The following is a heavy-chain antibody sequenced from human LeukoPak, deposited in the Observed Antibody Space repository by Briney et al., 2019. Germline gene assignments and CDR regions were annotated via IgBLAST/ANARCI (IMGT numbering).Heavy chain of an antibody. Sequence: PSETLSLTCAVHGASFSNCYWTWIRQPPGKGLEWIGEIHHSGSTKYNPSLESRVTISIDTSKNQFSLRLTSVTAADTAIYYCVRHSPGSRGVDYWGQGTLVTVSS. CDR3: VRHSPGSRGVDY. CDR1: GASFSNCY. J-gene: IGHJ4*02. V-gene: IGHV4-34*01. CDR2: IHHSGST. D-gene: IGHD2-21*01.